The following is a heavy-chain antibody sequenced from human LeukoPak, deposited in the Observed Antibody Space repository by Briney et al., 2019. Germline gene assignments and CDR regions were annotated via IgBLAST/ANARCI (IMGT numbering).Heavy chain of an antibody. V-gene: IGHV3-48*01. CDR3: ARDQGNDFWSGYYPNY. D-gene: IGHD3-3*01. CDR1: GFTFSSYS. CDR2: ISSSTSTI. J-gene: IGHJ4*02. Sequence: GGSLRLSCAASGFTFSSYSMNWVRQAPGKGLEWVSYISSSTSTIYYADSVKGRFTISRDNAKNSLYLQMNSLRAEDTAVYYCARDQGNDFWSGYYPNYWGQGTLVTVSS.